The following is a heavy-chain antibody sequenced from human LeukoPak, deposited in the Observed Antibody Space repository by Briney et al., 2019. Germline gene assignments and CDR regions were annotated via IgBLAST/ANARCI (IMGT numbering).Heavy chain of an antibody. CDR1: GYTFTSYG. J-gene: IGHJ6*02. CDR2: IGAYNGNT. V-gene: IGHV1-18*01. D-gene: IGHD3-22*01. CDR3: ARDALLQYDSSGYYYYGMDV. Sequence: ASVKVSCKASGYTFTSYGISWVRQAPGQGLEWMGWIGAYNGNTNYAQKLQGRVTMTTDTSTSTAYMELRSLRSDDTAVYYCARDALLQYDSSGYYYYGMDVWGQGTTVTVSS.